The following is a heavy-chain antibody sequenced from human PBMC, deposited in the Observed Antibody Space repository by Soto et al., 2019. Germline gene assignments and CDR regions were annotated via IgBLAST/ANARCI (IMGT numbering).Heavy chain of an antibody. CDR1: GGSFSGYY. J-gene: IGHJ3*02. Sequence: SETLSLTCAVYGGSFSGYYWSWIRQPPGKGLEWIGEINHSGSTNYNPSLKSRVTISVDTSKNQFSLKLSSVTAADTAVYYCARGIQGRVVVAAFDIWGQGTMVTVSS. V-gene: IGHV4-34*01. CDR3: ARGIQGRVVVAAFDI. CDR2: INHSGST. D-gene: IGHD2-15*01.